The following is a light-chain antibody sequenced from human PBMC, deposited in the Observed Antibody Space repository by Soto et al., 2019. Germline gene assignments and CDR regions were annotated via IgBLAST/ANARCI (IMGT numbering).Light chain of an antibody. CDR1: QSISSW. CDR3: QQYNSYEWT. V-gene: IGKV1-5*03. CDR2: KAS. J-gene: IGKJ1*01. Sequence: DIQMTQSPSTLSASVGDRVTITCRASQSISSWLAWYQQKPGKAPKLLIYKASSLESGVPSRFSGSGSGTEFTLTIISLQPDDFATYYCQQYNSYEWTFGQGTKVEIK.